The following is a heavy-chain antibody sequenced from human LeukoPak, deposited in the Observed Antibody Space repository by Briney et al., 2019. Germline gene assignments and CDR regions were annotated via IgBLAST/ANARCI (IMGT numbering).Heavy chain of an antibody. D-gene: IGHD2-21*01. J-gene: IGHJ4*02. V-gene: IGHV3-30*02. Sequence: GGSLRLSCAASGFTFSSYAMHWVRQAPGKGLEWVAFIRYDGSNKHYADSVKGRFTISRDDSKNTLYLQMNSLRAEDTAVYFCAKVVPPYCGGDCYPYPAYWGQGTLVTVSS. CDR1: GFTFSSYA. CDR2: IRYDGSNK. CDR3: AKVVPPYCGGDCYPYPAY.